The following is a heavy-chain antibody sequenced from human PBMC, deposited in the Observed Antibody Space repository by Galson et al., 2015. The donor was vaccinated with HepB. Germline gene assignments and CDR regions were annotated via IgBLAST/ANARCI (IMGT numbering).Heavy chain of an antibody. CDR1: GYTFTSYG. V-gene: IGHV1-18*01. D-gene: IGHD6-13*01. CDR3: ARDLPDIAAAGTFGFVEYYYYGMDV. Sequence: SVKVSCKASGYTFTSYGISWVRQAPGQGLEWMGWISAYNGNTNYAQKLQGRVTMTTDTSTSTAYMELRSLRSDDTAVYYCARDLPDIAAAGTFGFVEYYYYGMDVWGQGTTVTVSS. J-gene: IGHJ6*02. CDR2: ISAYNGNT.